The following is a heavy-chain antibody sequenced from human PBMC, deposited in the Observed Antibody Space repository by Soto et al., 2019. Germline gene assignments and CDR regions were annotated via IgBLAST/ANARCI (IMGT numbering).Heavy chain of an antibody. Sequence: SGGSLRLSCAASGFTFTNYAMSWVRQAPGMGLEWVSTISGSSDTTYYADSVKGRFTISRDNSKNTLYLQMNSLRAEDTAVYYCASKLTYGASSDYWGQGTLVTVSS. V-gene: IGHV3-23*01. CDR2: ISGSSDTT. J-gene: IGHJ4*02. D-gene: IGHD4-17*01. CDR3: ASKLTYGASSDY. CDR1: GFTFTNYA.